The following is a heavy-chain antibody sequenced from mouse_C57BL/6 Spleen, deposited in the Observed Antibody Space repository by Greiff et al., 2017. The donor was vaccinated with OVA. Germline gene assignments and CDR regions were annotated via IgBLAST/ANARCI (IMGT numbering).Heavy chain of an antibody. CDR1: GFTFSSYG. V-gene: IGHV5-6*02. CDR2: ISSGGSYT. Sequence: EVKLVESGGDLVKPGGSLKLSCAASGFTFSSYGMSWVRQTPDKRLEWVANISSGGSYTYYPDSVKGQFTISRDNAKNTLYMQMSSLKSEDTAMYYCASLYYNSYYFDYWGQGTTLTVSS. D-gene: IGHD1-3*01. CDR3: ASLYYNSYYFDY. J-gene: IGHJ2*01.